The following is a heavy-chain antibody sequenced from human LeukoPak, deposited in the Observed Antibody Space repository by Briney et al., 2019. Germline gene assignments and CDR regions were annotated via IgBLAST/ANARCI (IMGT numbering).Heavy chain of an antibody. V-gene: IGHV1-2*02. CDR1: GYTFTGHY. D-gene: IGHD2-2*01. Sequence: ASVKVSCKASGYTFTGHYMHWVRQAPGQGLEWMGWINPNSGDTNYAQKFQGRVTMTSDTSTSTAYMELSSLRSDDTAVYYCARDRLGCSSISCYLYSCFDSWGQGTLVTVSS. CDR2: INPNSGDT. J-gene: IGHJ5*01. CDR3: ARDRLGCSSISCYLYSCFDS.